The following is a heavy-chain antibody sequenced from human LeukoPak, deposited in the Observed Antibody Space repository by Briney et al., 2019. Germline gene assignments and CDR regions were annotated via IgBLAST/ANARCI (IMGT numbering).Heavy chain of an antibody. D-gene: IGHD2-2*01. CDR3: ARVAYCSRTSCYGLYFDY. CDR2: ITGSSSTI. CDR1: GFTFSIYS. J-gene: IGHJ4*02. V-gene: IGHV3-48*04. Sequence: GRSLRLSCAASGFTFSIYSLNWARQAPGRGLEWVSYITGSSSTIYYADSVKGRFTISRDNAKNSVYLQMNSLRGEDTAVYYCARVAYCSRTSCYGLYFDYWGQGTLVTVSS.